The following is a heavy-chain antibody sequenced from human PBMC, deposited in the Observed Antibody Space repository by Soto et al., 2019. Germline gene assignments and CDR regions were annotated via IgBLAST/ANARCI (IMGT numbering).Heavy chain of an antibody. D-gene: IGHD2-2*01. Sequence: GGSLRLSCAASGFTFSSYAMSWVRQAPGKGLEWVSAICGNGDNTYYADSVKGRFTISRDNSKNTLYVQMNSLRAEDTAVYYWAKNPLRPAAPTWFDPWGQGTLVTVSS. CDR3: AKNPLRPAAPTWFDP. V-gene: IGHV3-23*01. CDR1: GFTFSSYA. CDR2: ICGNGDNT. J-gene: IGHJ5*02.